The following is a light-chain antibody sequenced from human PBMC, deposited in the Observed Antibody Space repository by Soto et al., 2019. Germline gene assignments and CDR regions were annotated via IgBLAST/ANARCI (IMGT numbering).Light chain of an antibody. V-gene: IGLV2-14*01. Sequence: QSALTQPASVSGSPGQSLTISCTRTSIDIAPYNYVSWYQQHPGKAPKLIIYEVSYRPSGISNRFSGSKSGNTASLTISGLQAEDEADYYCSSYTSSTNYVFGTGTKLTVL. CDR2: EVS. CDR1: SIDIAPYNY. CDR3: SSYTSSTNYV. J-gene: IGLJ1*01.